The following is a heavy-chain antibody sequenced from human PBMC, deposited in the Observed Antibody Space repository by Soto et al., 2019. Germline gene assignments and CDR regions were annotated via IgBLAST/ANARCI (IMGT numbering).Heavy chain of an antibody. CDR1: GFKFSNYA. Sequence: GSLGLSCAASGFKFSNYAMSWVRQAPGKGLEWVSLISATGGGTYYADSVKGRFTISRDNSHNTLYLEVHSLTAEDPAVYYCAKDRRAGGNSAFYFDFWGQGAQVTVSS. J-gene: IGHJ4*02. CDR3: AKDRRAGGNSAFYFDF. V-gene: IGHV3-23*01. D-gene: IGHD3-16*01. CDR2: ISATGGGT.